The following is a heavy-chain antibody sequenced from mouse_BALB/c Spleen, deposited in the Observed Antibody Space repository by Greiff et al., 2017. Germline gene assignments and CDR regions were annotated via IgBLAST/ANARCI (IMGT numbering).Heavy chain of an antibody. CDR2: INPSTGYT. Sequence: QVQLQQSGAALAKPGASVKMSCKASGYTFTSYWMHWVKQRPGQGLEWIGYINPSTGYTEYNQKFKDKATLTADKSSSTAYMQLSSLTSEDSAVYYCARGIYYGNFFDYWGQGTTLTVSS. J-gene: IGHJ2*01. CDR1: GYTFTSYW. D-gene: IGHD2-1*01. V-gene: IGHV1-7*01. CDR3: ARGIYYGNFFDY.